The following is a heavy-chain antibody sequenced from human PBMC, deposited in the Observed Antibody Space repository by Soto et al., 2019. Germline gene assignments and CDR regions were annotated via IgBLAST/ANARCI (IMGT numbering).Heavy chain of an antibody. CDR2: INSDGSSI. CDR3: TRETGYSSGWRQDY. J-gene: IGHJ4*02. V-gene: IGHV3-74*01. Sequence: GGSLRLSCAASGFTFSSYWMHWVRQAPGKGLVWVSRINSDGSSISYADSVKGRFTISRDNAKNTLYLQMNSLRVEDTAVYYCTRETGYSSGWRQDYWGQGTLVTVSS. CDR1: GFTFSSYW. D-gene: IGHD6-19*01.